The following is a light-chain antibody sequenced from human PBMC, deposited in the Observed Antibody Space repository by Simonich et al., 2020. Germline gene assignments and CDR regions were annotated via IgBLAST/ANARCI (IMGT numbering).Light chain of an antibody. Sequence: QSALTQPASVSWSPGQSITISCTGTSSDVGSYNLVSWYQQHPGKAPKLMIYEGSKRPPGGSNRCSGSKSGNTASLTISGLQAEDEADYYCCSYAGSSTVFGGGTKLTVL. CDR1: SSDVGSYNL. CDR3: CSYAGSSTV. J-gene: IGLJ3*02. CDR2: EGS. V-gene: IGLV2-23*01.